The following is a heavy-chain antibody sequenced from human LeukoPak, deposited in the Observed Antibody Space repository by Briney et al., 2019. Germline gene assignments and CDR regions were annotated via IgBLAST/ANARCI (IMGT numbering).Heavy chain of an antibody. D-gene: IGHD6-13*01. V-gene: IGHV1-8*03. J-gene: IGHJ3*02. CDR1: GYTFTSYE. CDR2: MNPNSGNT. CDR3: AVAAAATRSGDAFDI. Sequence: ASVKVSCKASGYTFTSYEINWVRQATGQGLEWMGWMNPNSGNTGYAQKFQGRVTISRNTSISTAYMELSSLRSEDTAVYYCAVAAAATRSGDAFDIWGQGTVVTVSS.